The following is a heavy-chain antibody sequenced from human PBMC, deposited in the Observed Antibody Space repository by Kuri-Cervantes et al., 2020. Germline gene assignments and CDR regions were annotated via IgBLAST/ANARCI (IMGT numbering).Heavy chain of an antibody. CDR2: INHSGST. V-gene: IGHV4-34*01. Sequence: SETLSLTCAVYGGSFSGYYWSWIRQPPGKGLEWIGEINHSGSTNYNPSLKSRVTISVDTSKNQFSLKLSPVTAADTAVYYCARALPSDSGSFNYWGQGTLVTVSS. CDR3: ARALPSDSGSFNY. J-gene: IGHJ4*02. CDR1: GGSFSGYY. D-gene: IGHD1-26*01.